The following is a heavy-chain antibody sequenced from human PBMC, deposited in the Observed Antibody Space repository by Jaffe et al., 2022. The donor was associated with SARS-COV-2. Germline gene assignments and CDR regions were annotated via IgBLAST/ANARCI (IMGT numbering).Heavy chain of an antibody. CDR3: ARAYPAATTSKNWFDP. CDR2: ISDDGGHK. CDR1: GFTYGGYV. Sequence: QVQLVESGGGVVQPGRSLRLSCAASGFTYGGYVMHWVRQAPGKGLEWVALISDDGGHKNYADSVRGRFTISRDNSRNTLYLQMDSLRAEDTAVYYCARAYPAATTSKNWFDPWGQGTLVTVSS. D-gene: IGHD6-13*01. J-gene: IGHJ5*02. V-gene: IGHV3-30-3*01.